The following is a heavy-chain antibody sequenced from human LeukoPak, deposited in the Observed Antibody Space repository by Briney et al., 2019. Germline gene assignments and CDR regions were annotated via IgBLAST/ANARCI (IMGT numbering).Heavy chain of an antibody. CDR3: ARVVYCSGGSCYSGPFYDY. CDR2: ISYDGSNK. J-gene: IGHJ4*02. CDR1: GFTCSSYA. D-gene: IGHD2-15*01. V-gene: IGHV3-30*04. Sequence: GGSLRLSCAASGFTCSSYAMHWVRQARGKGLEWVAVISYDGSNKYYADSVKGRFTISRDNSKNTLYLQMNSLRAEDTAVYYCARVVYCSGGSCYSGPFYDYWGQGTLVTVSS.